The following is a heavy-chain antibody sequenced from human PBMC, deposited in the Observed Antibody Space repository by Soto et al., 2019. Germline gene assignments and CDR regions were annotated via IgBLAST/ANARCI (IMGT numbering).Heavy chain of an antibody. V-gene: IGHV1-3*05. D-gene: IGHD5-12*01. J-gene: IGHJ4*02. CDR1: GYTFTSYA. CDR2: INAGNGNT. Sequence: QVQLVQSGAEEKKPGASVKVSCKAYGYTFTSYAIHWVRQAPGQRLEWMGWINAGNGNTKYSQKFQGRVTITRDTTASTAYMELSSLKYEDTVVYYCARGDGWLFDSWGQGTLVTVSS. CDR3: ARGDGWLFDS.